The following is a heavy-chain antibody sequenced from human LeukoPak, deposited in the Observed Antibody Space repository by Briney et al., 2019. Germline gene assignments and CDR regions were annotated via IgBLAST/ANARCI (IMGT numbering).Heavy chain of an antibody. D-gene: IGHD5/OR15-5a*01. CDR2: INHSGST. CDR3: ATLVSTRYYFDY. CDR1: GGSFSGYY. J-gene: IGHJ4*02. Sequence: SETLSLTCAVYGGSFSGYYWSWIRQPPGKGLEWIGEINHSGSTTYNPSLKSRVTISVDKSKNQFSLMLTSVTAADTAVYFCATLVSTRYYFDYWGQGTLVTVSS. V-gene: IGHV4-34*01.